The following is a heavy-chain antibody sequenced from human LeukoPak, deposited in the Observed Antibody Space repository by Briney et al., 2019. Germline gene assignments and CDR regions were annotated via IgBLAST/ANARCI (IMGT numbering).Heavy chain of an antibody. CDR1: GFTFDDYA. J-gene: IGHJ5*02. D-gene: IGHD3-10*01. Sequence: GGSLRLSCAASGFTFDDYAMHWVRQAPGKGLEWVSGISWNSGSIGYADSVKGRFTISRDNAKNSLYLQMNSLRAEDTALYYCAKDPGSGSYSWFDPWGQGTLVTVSS. V-gene: IGHV3-9*01. CDR2: ISWNSGSI. CDR3: AKDPGSGSYSWFDP.